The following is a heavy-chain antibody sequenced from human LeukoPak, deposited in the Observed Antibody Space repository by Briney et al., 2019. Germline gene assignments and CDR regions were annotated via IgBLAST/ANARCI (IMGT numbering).Heavy chain of an antibody. J-gene: IGHJ6*02. CDR2: IIPMVGIT. CDR3: ARVQAVGVPVAIDAYYDYGMDV. Sequence: ASVKVSCKASGGTFQKNSITWVRQAPGQGLEWMGRIIPMVGITHYAQKFQGRVTITADTSTTTAYMELSSLRSDDTAVYYCARVQAVGVPVAIDAYYDYGMDVWGQGTTVTVSS. D-gene: IGHD2-2*02. CDR1: GGTFQKNS. V-gene: IGHV1-69*04.